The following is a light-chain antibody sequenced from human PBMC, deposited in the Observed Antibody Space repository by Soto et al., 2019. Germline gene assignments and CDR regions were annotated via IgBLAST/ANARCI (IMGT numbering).Light chain of an antibody. V-gene: IGKV3D-15*01. Sequence: ELVMTQSPATLSVSPGERAILYCRASQSVSSNLAWYQQKPGQAPRLLIYDASSRATGIPDRFSGGGSGTDFTLTISRLEPEDFAVYFCQQYNNWRSYTFGQGTKVDI. CDR2: DAS. CDR3: QQYNNWRSYT. J-gene: IGKJ2*01. CDR1: QSVSSN.